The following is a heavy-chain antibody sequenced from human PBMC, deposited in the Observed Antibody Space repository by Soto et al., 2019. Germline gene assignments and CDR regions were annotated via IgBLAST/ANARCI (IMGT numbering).Heavy chain of an antibody. V-gene: IGHV4-30-4*01. Sequence: QVQLQESGPGLVNPSQTLSLTCTVSGDSISSGDYFWSWIRQPPGKGLEWIGYFYYSGSTYHNPSLKSRVTLSVDTAKNHFSLKLSSVTAAHTAVYYFARSGSSGDHYWGQGTLVTVSS. D-gene: IGHD2-21*01. CDR3: ARSGSSGDHY. CDR1: GDSISSGDYF. J-gene: IGHJ4*02. CDR2: FYYSGST.